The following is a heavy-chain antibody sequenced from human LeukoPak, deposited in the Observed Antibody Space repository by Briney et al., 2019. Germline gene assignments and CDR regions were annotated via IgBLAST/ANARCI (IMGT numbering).Heavy chain of an antibody. Sequence: PGGSLRLSCAASGFTFSSYGMHWVRQAPGKGPEWVAVIWYDGSNKYYTDSVKGRFTISRDNSKNTLYLQMNSLRAEDTAVYYCARDPATNDYGDPANYYYYGVDVWGQGTTVTVSS. CDR2: IWYDGSNK. D-gene: IGHD4-17*01. V-gene: IGHV3-33*01. J-gene: IGHJ6*02. CDR1: GFTFSSYG. CDR3: ARDPATNDYGDPANYYYYGVDV.